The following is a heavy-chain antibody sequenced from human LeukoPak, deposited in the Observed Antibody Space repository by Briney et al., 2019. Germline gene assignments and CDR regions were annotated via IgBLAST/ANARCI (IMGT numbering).Heavy chain of an antibody. CDR3: AHRGNYFDD. CDR1: GFIFSSYA. D-gene: IGHD3-16*01. V-gene: IGHV3-23*01. J-gene: IGHJ4*02. Sequence: GGSLRLSCAASGFIFSSYARSWVRQAPGKGLEWVSTIGAVATTTYYADSVKGRFTISRDNSKNTLYLQLNSLRADDTAVYYCAHRGNYFDDWGQGTLVTVSS. CDR2: IGAVATTT.